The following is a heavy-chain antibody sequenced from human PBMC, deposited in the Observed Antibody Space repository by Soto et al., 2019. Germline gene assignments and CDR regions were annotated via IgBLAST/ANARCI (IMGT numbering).Heavy chain of an antibody. D-gene: IGHD5-18*01. CDR2: ISSSSSYI. J-gene: IGHJ4*02. Sequence: PXXSLRLSCAASGFTFSSYSMNWVRQAPGKGLEWVSSISSSSSYIYYADSLKGRFTISRDNAKNSLYLQMNSLRAEDTAVYYCARLGDTAMFDYWGQGTLVTVSS. V-gene: IGHV3-21*01. CDR3: ARLGDTAMFDY. CDR1: GFTFSSYS.